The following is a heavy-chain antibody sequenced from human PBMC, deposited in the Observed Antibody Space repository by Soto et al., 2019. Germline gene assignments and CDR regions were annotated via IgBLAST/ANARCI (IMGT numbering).Heavy chain of an antibody. J-gene: IGHJ4*02. CDR3: ARADCTNGVCYNYYFDY. D-gene: IGHD2-8*01. Sequence: GASVKVSCKASGYTFTGYYMHWVRQAPGQGLEWMGWINPNSGGTNYAQKFQGWVTMTRDTSISTAYMELSRLRSDDTAVYYCARADCTNGVCYNYYFDYWGQGTLVTVSS. CDR1: GYTFTGYY. CDR2: INPNSGGT. V-gene: IGHV1-2*04.